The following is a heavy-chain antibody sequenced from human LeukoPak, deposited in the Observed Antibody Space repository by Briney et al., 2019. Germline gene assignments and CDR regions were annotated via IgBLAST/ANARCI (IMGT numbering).Heavy chain of an antibody. V-gene: IGHV3-23*01. J-gene: IGHJ4*02. D-gene: IGHD3-10*01. Sequence: GGSLRLSCAASGFTFSSYAMSWVRQAPGKGLEWGSAISDSGGSTYYADSVKGRFTISRDNSKNTLYLQMNSLRAEDTAVYYCAKDYCNSGGSNYHFDYWGQGTLVTVSS. CDR3: AKDYCNSGGSNYHFDY. CDR2: ISDSGGST. CDR1: GFTFSSYA.